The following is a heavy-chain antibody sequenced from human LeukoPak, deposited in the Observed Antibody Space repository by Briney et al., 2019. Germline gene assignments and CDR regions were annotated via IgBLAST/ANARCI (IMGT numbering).Heavy chain of an antibody. V-gene: IGHV3-7*03. D-gene: IGHD6-19*01. Sequence: GGSLRLSCAASGFTFSSYWMSWVRQAPGKGLEWVANIKQDGSEKYYVDSVKGRFTISRDNAKNSLYLQMNSLRDEDTALYYCAKARFRYSSGLPDAFDIWGQGTMVTVSS. CDR3: AKARFRYSSGLPDAFDI. CDR1: GFTFSSYW. J-gene: IGHJ3*02. CDR2: IKQDGSEK.